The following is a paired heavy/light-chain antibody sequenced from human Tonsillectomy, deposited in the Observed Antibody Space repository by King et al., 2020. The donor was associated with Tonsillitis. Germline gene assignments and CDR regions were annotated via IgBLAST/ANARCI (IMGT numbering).Light chain of an antibody. CDR1: QSISRY. CDR3: QQRSNWPT. Sequence: EIVLTQSPATLSLSPGERATLSCRASQSISRYLAWYQQKPGRAPRLLIYDASIRATGIPARFSGGGSGTDFTLTISSLEPEDFAIYYCQQRSNWPTFGQGTKVEIK. CDR2: DAS. J-gene: IGKJ2*01. V-gene: IGKV3-11*01.
Heavy chain of an antibody. V-gene: IGHV3-7*01. J-gene: IGHJ6*03. CDR1: GFTFSGYW. D-gene: IGHD6-6*01. CDR3: ARAYRSSSVFYYYMDV. Sequence: EVQLVESGGDLVQPGGSLRLSCAASGFTFSGYWMTWVRQAPGKGLEWVGNIDQDGSEENYVDSVKGRFTISRDNAKNSLYLQMNSLRAEDTAVYYCARAYRSSSVFYYYMDVWGRGTTVTVSS. CDR2: IDQDGSEE.